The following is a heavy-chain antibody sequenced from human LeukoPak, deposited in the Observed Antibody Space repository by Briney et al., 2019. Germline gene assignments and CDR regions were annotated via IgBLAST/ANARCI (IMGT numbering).Heavy chain of an antibody. Sequence: SETLSLTCTVSGGSISSYYWSWIRQPPGKGLEWIGDIYYSGSTTYNPSLKSRVTISVDTSKNQFSLKLSSVTAADTAVYFCAREGLESGTYQGRFDYWGQGTLVTVSS. J-gene: IGHJ4*02. CDR1: GGSISSYY. CDR3: AREGLESGTYQGRFDY. CDR2: IYYSGST. D-gene: IGHD1-26*01. V-gene: IGHV4-59*01.